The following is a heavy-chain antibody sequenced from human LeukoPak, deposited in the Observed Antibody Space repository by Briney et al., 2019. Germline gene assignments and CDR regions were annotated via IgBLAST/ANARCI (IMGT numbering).Heavy chain of an antibody. D-gene: IGHD6-19*01. J-gene: IGHJ6*02. V-gene: IGHV3-9*01. CDR2: ISWNSGSI. Sequence: GRSLRLSCAASGFTFDDYAMHWVRQAPGKGLEWVSGISWNSGSIGYADSVKGRFTISRDNAKNSLYLQMNSLRAEDTALYYCAKDGGQWLVSQYYYGMDVWGQGTTVTVSS. CDR1: GFTFDDYA. CDR3: AKDGGQWLVSQYYYGMDV.